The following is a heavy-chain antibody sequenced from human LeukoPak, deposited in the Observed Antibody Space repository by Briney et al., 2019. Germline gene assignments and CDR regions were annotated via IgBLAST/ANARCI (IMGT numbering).Heavy chain of an antibody. CDR3: ARGWGQGLKATFSY. CDR1: GFTFSYND. CDR2: IDTAGAI. J-gene: IGHJ4*02. D-gene: IGHD1-26*01. Sequence: PGRSLRLSCAASGFTFSYNDMHWVRQPTGKGLEWVSGIDTAGAIYYPGSVKGRFTISRENAKNSLYLQMNNLRAGDTAVYYCARGWGQGLKATFSYWGQGTLVTVSS. V-gene: IGHV3-13*04.